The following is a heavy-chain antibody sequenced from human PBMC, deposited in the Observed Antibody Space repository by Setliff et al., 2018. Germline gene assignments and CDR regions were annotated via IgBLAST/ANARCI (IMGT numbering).Heavy chain of an antibody. Sequence: SETLSLTCTVSGGSISSGSYYWGWIRQPPRKGLEWIGSIHYSGSTYYNPSLKSRVTISVDTSKNQFSLRLSSVTAADTAVYYCARDHAPVPTARQVYYSLDVWGKGTTVTVSS. CDR3: ARDHAPVPTARQVYYSLDV. CDR1: GGSISSGSYY. D-gene: IGHD2-2*01. CDR2: IHYSGST. V-gene: IGHV4-39*01. J-gene: IGHJ6*03.